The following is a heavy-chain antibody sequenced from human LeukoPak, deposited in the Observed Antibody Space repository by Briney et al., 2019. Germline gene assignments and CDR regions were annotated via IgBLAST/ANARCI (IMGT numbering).Heavy chain of an antibody. CDR1: GFTFSTYW. CDR3: ARDRPGNTAIDY. CDR2: IHSDGRST. Sequence: PGGSLTLSCAASGFTFSTYWMHWVRQAPGKGLVWVSRIHSDGRSTSYADSVNGRFTISRDNAKNTLYLQLNSLRAEDTAVYYCARDRPGNTAIDYWGQGTLVTVSS. D-gene: IGHD5-18*01. J-gene: IGHJ4*02. V-gene: IGHV3-74*01.